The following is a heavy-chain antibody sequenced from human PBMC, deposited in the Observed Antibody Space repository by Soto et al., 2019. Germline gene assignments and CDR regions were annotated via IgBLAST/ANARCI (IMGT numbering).Heavy chain of an antibody. CDR2: INAGNGYT. V-gene: IGHV1-3*01. CDR3: AADGGYFWSGI. CDR1: GYIFTSYA. J-gene: IGHJ3*02. D-gene: IGHD3-3*01. Sequence: QVQLVQSGAEVKKPGASVKVSCVASGYIFTSYAMHWVRQAPGQRLEWMGWINAGNGYTKYSQRFQGRVTITRDTSASTAYMKLSSLRSEDTAVYYCAADGGYFWSGIWGQGTMVTVSS.